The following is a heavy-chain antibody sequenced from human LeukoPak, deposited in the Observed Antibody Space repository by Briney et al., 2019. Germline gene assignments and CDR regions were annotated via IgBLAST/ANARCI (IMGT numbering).Heavy chain of an antibody. Sequence: ASVNVSCKASGYTFTDYYMHWVRQAPGQGLEWMGWINPNSGGTNYAQKFQGRVTMTRDTSISTAYMELSRLRSDDTAVYYCARPLMVPFSDAFDIWGQGTMVTVSS. V-gene: IGHV1-2*02. CDR1: GYTFTDYY. D-gene: IGHD2-8*01. CDR2: INPNSGGT. J-gene: IGHJ3*02. CDR3: ARPLMVPFSDAFDI.